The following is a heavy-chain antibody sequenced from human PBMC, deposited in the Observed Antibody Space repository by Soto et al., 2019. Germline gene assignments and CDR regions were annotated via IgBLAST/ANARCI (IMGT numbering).Heavy chain of an antibody. V-gene: IGHV3-53*04. Sequence: EVQLVESGGGLVQPGGSLRLSCAASGFTVSSNYMSWVRQAPGKGLEWVSVIYRGGSTYYADSVKGRFTISRHNSKNTLYLQMNSLRAEDTAIYYCARDPYYDSSGYLASNGMDVWGQGTTVTVSS. CDR1: GFTVSSNY. D-gene: IGHD3-22*01. CDR3: ARDPYYDSSGYLASNGMDV. J-gene: IGHJ6*02. CDR2: IYRGGST.